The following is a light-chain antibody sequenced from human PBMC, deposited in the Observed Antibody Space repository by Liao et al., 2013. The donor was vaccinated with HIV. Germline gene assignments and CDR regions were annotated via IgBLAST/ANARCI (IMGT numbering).Light chain of an antibody. CDR1: NMGSKS. J-gene: IGLJ1*01. CDR3: QLWDSSSDHYV. CDR2: YDS. V-gene: IGLV3-21*01. Sequence: SYELTQPPSVSVAPGKTARITCGGDNMGSKSVHWYQQKPGQAPVLVIYYDSDRPSGIPERFSGSNSGNMATLTISRVEAGDEADYYCQLWDSSSDHYVFGTGTKVTVL.